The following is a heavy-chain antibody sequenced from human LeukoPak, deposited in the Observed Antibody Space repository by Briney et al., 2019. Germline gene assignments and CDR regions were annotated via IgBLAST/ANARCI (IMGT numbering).Heavy chain of an antibody. J-gene: IGHJ4*02. CDR2: IYHSGST. D-gene: IGHD3-22*01. Sequence: SQTLSLTCAVSGGSISSGGYSWSWIRQPPGKGLEWIGYIYHSGSTYYNPSLKSRVTMSVDRSKNQFSLKLSSVTAADTAVYYCARASGYYRPHFDYWGQGTLVTVSS. CDR1: GGSISSGGYS. CDR3: ARASGYYRPHFDY. V-gene: IGHV4-30-2*01.